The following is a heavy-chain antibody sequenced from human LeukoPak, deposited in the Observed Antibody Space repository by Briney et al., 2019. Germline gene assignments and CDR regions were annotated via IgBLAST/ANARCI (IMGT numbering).Heavy chain of an antibody. V-gene: IGHV1-2*02. CDR3: ARSYCGGDCYWTIDY. CDR1: GYTFTGYY. D-gene: IGHD2-21*02. CDR2: INPNTGVT. Sequence: GASVKVSCKASGYTFTGYYMHWVRQAPGQGLTWMGWINPNTGVTNYAQKFQGRVTMTRATSTNTAYMELDRLTSDDTAIYYCARSYCGGDCYWTIDYWGQGTLVTVSS. J-gene: IGHJ4*02.